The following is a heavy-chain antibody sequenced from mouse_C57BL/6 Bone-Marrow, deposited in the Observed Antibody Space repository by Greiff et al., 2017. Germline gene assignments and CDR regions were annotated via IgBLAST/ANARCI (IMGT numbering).Heavy chain of an antibody. CDR2: INPNNGGT. CDR3: AREKGYDGYAMDY. CDR1: GYTFTDYN. Sequence: VHVKQSGPELVKPGASVKMSCKASGYTFTDYNMHWVKQSHGKSLEWIGYINPNNGGTSYNQKFKGKATLTVNKSSSTAYMELRSLTSEDSAVYYCAREKGYDGYAMDYWGQGTSVTVSS. V-gene: IGHV1-22*01. J-gene: IGHJ4*01. D-gene: IGHD2-2*01.